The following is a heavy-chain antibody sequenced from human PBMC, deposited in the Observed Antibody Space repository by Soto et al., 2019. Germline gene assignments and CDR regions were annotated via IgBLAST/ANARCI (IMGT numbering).Heavy chain of an antibody. D-gene: IGHD6-13*01. CDR3: AREAIAAAGNRDYYYHGMDV. V-gene: IGHV6-1*01. J-gene: IGHJ6*02. CDR2: TYYRSKWYN. Sequence: PSQTLSLTCAISGDSVSSNSAAWNWIRQSPSRGLEWLGRTYYRSKWYNDYAVSVKSRITINPDTSKNQFSLQLNSVTPEDTAVYYCAREAIAAAGNRDYYYHGMDVWGQGTTVTVSS. CDR1: GDSVSSNSAA.